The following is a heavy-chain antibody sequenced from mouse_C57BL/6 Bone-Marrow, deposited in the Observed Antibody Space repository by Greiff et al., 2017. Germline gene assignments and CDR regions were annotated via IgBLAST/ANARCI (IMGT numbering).Heavy chain of an antibody. CDR1: GFTFSSYA. V-gene: IGHV5-9-1*02. D-gene: IGHD1-1*01. CDR3: TRDYGSLWYFDV. J-gene: IGHJ1*03. CDR2: ISSGGDYI. Sequence: EVQGVESGAGLVKPGGSLKLSCAASGFTFSSYAMSWVRQTPEKRLEWVAYISSGGDYIYYADTVKGRFTISRDNARNTLYLQMSSLKSEDTAMYYCTRDYGSLWYFDVWGTGTTVTVSS.